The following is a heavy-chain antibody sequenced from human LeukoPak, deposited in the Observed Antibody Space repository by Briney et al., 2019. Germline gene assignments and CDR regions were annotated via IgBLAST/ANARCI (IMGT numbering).Heavy chain of an antibody. CDR3: ARGGQAGTGDF. CDR1: GFTFSSYW. D-gene: IGHD3-10*01. V-gene: IGHV3-7*04. J-gene: IGHJ4*02. Sequence: GGSLRLSCAASGFTFSSYWMSWVRQAPGKVLEWVANIKQDGGEKYYVDSVKGRFTISRDNAKDSLYLEMNSLRAEDTAVYYCARGGQAGTGDFWGQGTLVTVSS. CDR2: IKQDGGEK.